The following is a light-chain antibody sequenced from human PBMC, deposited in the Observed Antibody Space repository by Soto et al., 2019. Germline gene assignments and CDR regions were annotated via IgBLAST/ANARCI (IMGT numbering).Light chain of an antibody. CDR1: SDDIGANNY. Sequence: QSALTQPASVSGSPGQSITISCTGTSDDIGANNYVSWYQHHPGKAPKILIYEAANRPSGISHRFSGSKSGNTASLTISGLQVEGEADYFCTSYTSASTLVFGGGTKRTVL. J-gene: IGLJ2*01. CDR2: EAA. V-gene: IGLV2-14*01. CDR3: TSYTSASTLV.